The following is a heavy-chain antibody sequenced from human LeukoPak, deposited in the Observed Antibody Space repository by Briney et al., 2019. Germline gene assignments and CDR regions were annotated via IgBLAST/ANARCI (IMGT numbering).Heavy chain of an antibody. V-gene: IGHV3-49*03. CDR1: GFTFGDYA. D-gene: IGHD1-26*01. CDR2: IRSKAYGGTT. Sequence: PGGSLRLSCTASGFTFGDYAMSWFRQAPGKGLEWVGFIRSKAYGGTTEYAASVKGRFTISRDDSKSIAYLQMNSLKTEDTAVYYCTKGGSYSSGVNYYYYMDVWGKGTTVTVSS. CDR3: TKGGSYSSGVNYYYYMDV. J-gene: IGHJ6*03.